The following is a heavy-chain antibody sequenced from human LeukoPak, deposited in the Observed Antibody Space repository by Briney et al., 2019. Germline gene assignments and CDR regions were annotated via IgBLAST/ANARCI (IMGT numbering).Heavy chain of an antibody. J-gene: IGHJ4*02. Sequence: GGSLRLSCAASGFTFSSYSMNWVRQAPGKGLEWVSDISSSSNSIYYADSVKGRFTISRDNAKNSLYLQMNSLRAEDTAVYYCARERKYDSNFDYWGQGTLVTVSS. D-gene: IGHD1-1*01. V-gene: IGHV3-48*01. CDR2: ISSSSNSI. CDR1: GFTFSSYS. CDR3: ARERKYDSNFDY.